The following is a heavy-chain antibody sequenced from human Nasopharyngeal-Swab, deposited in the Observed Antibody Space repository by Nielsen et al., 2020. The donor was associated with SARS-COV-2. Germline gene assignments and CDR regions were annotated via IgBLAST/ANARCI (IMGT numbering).Heavy chain of an antibody. CDR1: GYSFRTYG. V-gene: IGHV3-23*01. J-gene: IGHJ4*02. Sequence: GESLKISCVASGYSFRTYGMSWVRKAPGKGLEWVAAIVGSGDISGSGGNTYYADSVKGRFTISRDNSKNTLSLQMNSLRAEDTAVYYCAKDLRGPYFFWGQGTLVTVSA. CDR2: IVGSGDISGSGGNT. CDR3: AKDLRGPYFF. D-gene: IGHD2/OR15-2a*01.